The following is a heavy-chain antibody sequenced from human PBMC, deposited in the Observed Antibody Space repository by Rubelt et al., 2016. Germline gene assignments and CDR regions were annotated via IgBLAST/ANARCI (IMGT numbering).Heavy chain of an antibody. Sequence: EVKKPGASVKVSCKVSGYTFTSYSMHWVRQAPGQKLEWMGWINAGNGNTKYTQKFQGRVTITRDTSASTAYMELSSLTSEDTAVYYWARDHSGCYSFDFWGQGTLVTVSS. CDR1: GYTFTSYS. CDR2: INAGNGNT. V-gene: IGHV1-3*01. D-gene: IGHD1-26*01. CDR3: ARDHSGCYSFDF. J-gene: IGHJ4*02.